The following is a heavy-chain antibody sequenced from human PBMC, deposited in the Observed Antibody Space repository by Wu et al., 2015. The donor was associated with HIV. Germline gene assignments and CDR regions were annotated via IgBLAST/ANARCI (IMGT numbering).Heavy chain of an antibody. CDR1: GDGFTSYA. CDR2: INPLFGTT. Sequence: QAQLLQFGAEVKKPGSSVKVTCKASGDGFTSYAVSWVRQAPGQGLEWMGGINPLFGTTRHAQKFQDRMTITTDVSMYTVYMELSSLKSDDSAVYYCARDFCSGGFCHYFFDYWGQGALVTVSS. D-gene: IGHD2-15*01. J-gene: IGHJ4*02. V-gene: IGHV1-69*05. CDR3: ARDFCSGGFCHYFFDY.